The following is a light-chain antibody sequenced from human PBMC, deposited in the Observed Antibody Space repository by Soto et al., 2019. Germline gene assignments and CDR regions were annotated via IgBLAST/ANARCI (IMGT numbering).Light chain of an antibody. Sequence: EIVMTQSPATLSVSPGERATLSCRASQSVSSNLAWYQQKPGQAPRLLIYGASTRATGIPARFSGSGSGTEXXXXXXXXXXXXXXVYYCQQYNNWPRTFDQGTKVEIK. CDR3: QQYNNWPRT. V-gene: IGKV3-15*01. J-gene: IGKJ1*01. CDR1: QSVSSN. CDR2: GAS.